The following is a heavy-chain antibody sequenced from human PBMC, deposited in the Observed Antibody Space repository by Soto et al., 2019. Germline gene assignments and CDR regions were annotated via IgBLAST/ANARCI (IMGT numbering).Heavy chain of an antibody. J-gene: IGHJ4*02. V-gene: IGHV3-15*01. D-gene: IGHD6-19*01. CDR3: TTGYGSDWYG. CDR1: GITLDSAW. Sequence: EVQLVESGGCLVKPGESLSLSCAASGITLDSAWVNWVRQAPGKGLEWVAQAKRKAAGGAIDYAAPVKGRFIISSDDSKNMAYLQMNSLKIEDTALYYCTTGYGSDWYGWGQGTLVTVSS. CDR2: AKRKAAGGAI.